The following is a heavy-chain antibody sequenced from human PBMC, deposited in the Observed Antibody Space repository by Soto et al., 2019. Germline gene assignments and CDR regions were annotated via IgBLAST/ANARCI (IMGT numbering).Heavy chain of an antibody. J-gene: IGHJ6*02. D-gene: IGHD5-12*01. V-gene: IGHV1-69*13. CDR1: GVTFSSYA. CDR2: IIPIFGTA. CDR3: AREGDSGYYRGRNVDYYYGMDV. Sequence: SVKVSFKASGVTFSSYAISWLRQAPGQGLEWMGGIIPIFGTANYAQKFQGRVTITADESTSTAYMELSSLRSEDTAVHYCAREGDSGYYRGRNVDYYYGMDVWGQGTTVTVSS.